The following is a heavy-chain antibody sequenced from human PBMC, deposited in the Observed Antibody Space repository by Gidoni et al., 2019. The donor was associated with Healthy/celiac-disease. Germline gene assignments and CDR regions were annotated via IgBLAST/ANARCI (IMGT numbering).Heavy chain of an antibody. CDR1: GFTFSDYY. D-gene: IGHD2-2*01. J-gene: IGHJ6*03. CDR2: ISSGGKTI. V-gene: IGHV3-11*01. CDR3: AKDGVVVPAAMGPYYYYMDV. Sequence: QVQLVESGGGLVKPGGSLRLSCAASGFTFSDYYMSWIRQAPGQGLGWGSYISSGGKTIYYADSVKGRFNISRENAKNSMYLQKNNLKAEGTAVDYCAKDGVVVPAAMGPYYYYMDVLGKGTTVTVSS.